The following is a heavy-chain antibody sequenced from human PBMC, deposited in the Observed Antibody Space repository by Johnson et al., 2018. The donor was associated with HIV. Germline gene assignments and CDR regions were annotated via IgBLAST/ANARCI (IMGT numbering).Heavy chain of an antibody. CDR2: ISSNGGST. D-gene: IGHD3-22*01. CDR1: GVTFSSFA. Sequence: EVQLVESGGGVVQPGRSLRLSCAASGVTFSSFAMYWVRQAPGKGLEYVSAISSNGGSTYYANSVKGRFTISRDNSKNTLYLQMNSLRAEDTTVYYCASQMIALDAFDIWG. V-gene: IGHV3-64*01. J-gene: IGHJ3*02. CDR3: ASQMIALDAFDI.